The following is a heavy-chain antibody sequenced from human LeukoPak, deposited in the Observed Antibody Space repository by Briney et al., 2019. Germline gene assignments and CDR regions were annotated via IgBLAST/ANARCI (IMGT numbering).Heavy chain of an antibody. Sequence: PSETLSLTCTVSGGSISSYYWSWIRQPPGKGLEWIGDINRSGRAVYNTSLKSRVIISVDTSKNQFSLKVNSVTAADTAVYYCARHKIVITMLGVHRWFDPWGQGTLVAVSS. CDR3: ARHKIVITMLGVHRWFDP. J-gene: IGHJ5*02. CDR2: INRSGRA. D-gene: IGHD3-3*01. CDR1: GGSISSYY. V-gene: IGHV4-34*01.